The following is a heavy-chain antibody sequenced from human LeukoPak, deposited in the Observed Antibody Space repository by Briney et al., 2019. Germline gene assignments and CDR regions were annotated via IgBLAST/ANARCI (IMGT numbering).Heavy chain of an antibody. CDR2: IYYSGST. CDR1: VGSISSSSYY. CDR3: ASDGAHGAWYFDY. D-gene: IGHD3-10*01. Sequence: SETLSLTCTVSVGSISSSSYYWGWIRQPPGKGLEWIGSIYYSGSTYYNPSLKSRVTISVDTSKNQFSLRLSSVTAADTAVYYCASDGAHGAWYFDYWGQGTLVTVSS. V-gene: IGHV4-39*07. J-gene: IGHJ4*02.